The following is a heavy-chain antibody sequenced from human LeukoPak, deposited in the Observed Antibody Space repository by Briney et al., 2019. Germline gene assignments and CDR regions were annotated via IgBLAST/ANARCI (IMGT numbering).Heavy chain of an antibody. Sequence: GASVKVSCKASGYTFTSYYMHWVRQAPGQGLEWMGIINPSGGSTSYAQKFQGRVTMTRDMSTSTVYMELSSLRSEDTAVYYCARDYEFGELPKYYFDYWGQGTLVTVSS. CDR2: INPSGGST. CDR1: GYTFTSYY. J-gene: IGHJ4*02. V-gene: IGHV1-46*01. D-gene: IGHD3-10*01. CDR3: ARDYEFGELPKYYFDY.